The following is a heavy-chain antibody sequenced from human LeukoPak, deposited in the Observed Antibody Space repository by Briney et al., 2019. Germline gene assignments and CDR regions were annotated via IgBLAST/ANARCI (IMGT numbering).Heavy chain of an antibody. V-gene: IGHV3-66*01. CDR2: IYSGGST. Sequence: GSLRLSCAASGFTVSSNYMSWVRQAPGKGLEWVSVIYSGGSTYYADSVKGRFTISRDNSKNTLYLQMNSLRAEDTAVYYCARELLRITIFGVVSDGMDVWGQGTTVTVSS. CDR3: ARELLRITIFGVVSDGMDV. J-gene: IGHJ6*02. CDR1: GFTVSSNY. D-gene: IGHD3-3*01.